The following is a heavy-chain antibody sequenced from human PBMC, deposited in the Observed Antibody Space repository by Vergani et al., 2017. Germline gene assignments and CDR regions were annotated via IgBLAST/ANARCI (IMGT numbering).Heavy chain of an antibody. Sequence: EVQLVQSGAEVKKPGESLRISCKGSGYSFTSYWISWVRQMPGKGLEWVGRIDPSDSYTNYSPSFQGHVTITADKSISTAYLQWSSLKASDTAMYYCAVTMVRGVIINAFDIWGQGTMVTVSS. D-gene: IGHD3-10*01. CDR3: AVTMVRGVIINAFDI. J-gene: IGHJ3*02. V-gene: IGHV5-10-1*03. CDR2: IDPSDSYT. CDR1: GYSFTSYW.